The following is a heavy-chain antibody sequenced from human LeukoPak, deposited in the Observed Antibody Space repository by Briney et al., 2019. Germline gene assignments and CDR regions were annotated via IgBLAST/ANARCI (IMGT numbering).Heavy chain of an antibody. D-gene: IGHD6-19*01. J-gene: IGHJ3*02. CDR1: GYTFTSYG. V-gene: IGHV1-18*01. Sequence: ASVKVSCKASGYTFTSYGIGWVRQAPGQGLEWMGWISAYNGNTNYAQKLQGRVTMTTDTSTSTAYMELRSLRSDDTAVYYCARGKAIAVAGIHDAFDIWGQGTMVTVSS. CDR3: ARGKAIAVAGIHDAFDI. CDR2: ISAYNGNT.